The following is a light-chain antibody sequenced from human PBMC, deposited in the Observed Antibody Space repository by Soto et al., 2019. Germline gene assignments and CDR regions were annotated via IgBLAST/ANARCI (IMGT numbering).Light chain of an antibody. CDR2: EGS. CDR1: SRDVGSYNL. V-gene: IGLV2-23*01. J-gene: IGLJ1*01. CDR3: CSYAGSSTYV. Sequence: QSVLTQPASVSGSPGQSITISCAGTSRDVGSYNLVSWYQQHPGKAPKFMIYEGSKRPSGVSNRFSGSKSGNTASLTISGLQAEDEADYYCCSYAGSSTYVLGTGTKVTVL.